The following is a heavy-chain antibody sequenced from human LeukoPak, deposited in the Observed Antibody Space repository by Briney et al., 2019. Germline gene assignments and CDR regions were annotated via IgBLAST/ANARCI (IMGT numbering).Heavy chain of an antibody. V-gene: IGHV1-18*01. Sequence: ASVKVSCKASGYSFTKYDISWVRQAPGQGLEWLGWISAYNGNRNYAQKLQDRVIMTTDTSTSTAYMELRSLRSDDTAVYYCARGHGIAAAGGLYYYGMDVWGQGTTVTVSS. CDR1: GYSFTKYD. J-gene: IGHJ6*02. D-gene: IGHD6-13*01. CDR3: ARGHGIAAAGGLYYYGMDV. CDR2: ISAYNGNR.